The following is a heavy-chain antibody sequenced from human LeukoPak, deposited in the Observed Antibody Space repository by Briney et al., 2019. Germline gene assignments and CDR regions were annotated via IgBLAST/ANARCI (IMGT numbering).Heavy chain of an antibody. CDR3: AREMLDSLYY. J-gene: IGHJ4*02. Sequence: SETLSLTCTVSGGSISSYYWSWIRQPPGKRLEWIGYIYYSGSTNYNPSLKSRVTISVDTSKNQFSLKLSSVTAADTAVYYCAREMLDSLYYWGQGTLVTVSS. CDR2: IYYSGST. CDR1: GGSISSYY. D-gene: IGHD3-9*01. V-gene: IGHV4-59*12.